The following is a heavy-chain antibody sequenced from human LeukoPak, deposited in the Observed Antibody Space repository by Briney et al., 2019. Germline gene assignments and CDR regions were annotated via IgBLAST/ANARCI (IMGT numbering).Heavy chain of an antibody. CDR2: IYPGDSDT. CDR1: GYSFTSYW. Sequence: GASLQISCKGSGYSFTSYWIGWVRQLPGKGLEWMGIIYPGDSDTRYSPSFQGQVTISADKSISTAYLQWSSLKASDTAMYYCARGHGGVTYYFDYWGQGTLVTVSS. D-gene: IGHD2-8*02. J-gene: IGHJ4*02. CDR3: ARGHGGVTYYFDY. V-gene: IGHV5-51*01.